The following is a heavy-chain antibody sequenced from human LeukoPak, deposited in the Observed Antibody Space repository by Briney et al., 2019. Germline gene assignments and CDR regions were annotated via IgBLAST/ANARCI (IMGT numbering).Heavy chain of an antibody. D-gene: IGHD3-10*01. CDR1: GGSISSYY. J-gene: IGHJ4*02. CDR2: IYYSGST. V-gene: IGHV4-59*12. Sequence: PSETLSLTCTVSGGSISSYYWSWIRQPPGKGLEWIGYIYYSGSTYYNPSLKSRVTISVDTSKNQFSLKLSSVTAADTAVYYCARAPFQQKRTITMVRGVIITRFDYWGQGTLVTVSS. CDR3: ARAPFQQKRTITMVRGVIITRFDY.